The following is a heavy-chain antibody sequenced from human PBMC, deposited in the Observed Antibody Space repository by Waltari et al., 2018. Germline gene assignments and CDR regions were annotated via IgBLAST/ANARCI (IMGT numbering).Heavy chain of an antibody. Sequence: QVQLQESGPGLVKPSETLSLPCTVSGGSISSHYWSWIRQPPGKGLEWIGYIYYSGSTNYNPSLKSRVTISVDTSKNQFSLKLSSVTAADTAVYYCARGSVFPDYWGQGTLVTVSS. D-gene: IGHD3-16*01. V-gene: IGHV4-59*11. CDR2: IYYSGST. CDR1: GGSISSHY. J-gene: IGHJ4*02. CDR3: ARGSVFPDY.